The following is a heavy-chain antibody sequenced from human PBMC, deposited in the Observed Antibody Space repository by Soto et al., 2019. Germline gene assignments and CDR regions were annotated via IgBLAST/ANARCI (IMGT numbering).Heavy chain of an antibody. CDR2: IYWDDSK. V-gene: IGHV2-5*02. D-gene: IGHD3-9*01. Sequence: ESGPSGEPTQTLTLTCAFSGFSLSTSGVGVGWIRQPPGKALEWLAVIYWDDSKHYSPSLRSRLTITKDTSKNQVVLTMTNMDPMDTGTYYCAHKGPEDWPLDYWGQGTLVTVSS. CDR3: AHKGPEDWPLDY. J-gene: IGHJ4*02. CDR1: GFSLSTSGVG.